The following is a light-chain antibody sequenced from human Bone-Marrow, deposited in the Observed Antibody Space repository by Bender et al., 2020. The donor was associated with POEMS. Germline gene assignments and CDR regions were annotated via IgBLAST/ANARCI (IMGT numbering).Light chain of an antibody. CDR1: SSDVRDYNY. CDR3: HSYTSSSPNWV. CDR2: DVS. V-gene: IGLV2-14*01. J-gene: IGLJ3*02. Sequence: QSVLTQPPSVSGATGQRVTISCTGTSSDVRDYNYVSWYQQHTDKAPKRMIYDVSDRTSGVSNRFSGSKSGNTASLTISGFQAEDEADYYCHSYTSSSPNWVFGGGTKLTVL.